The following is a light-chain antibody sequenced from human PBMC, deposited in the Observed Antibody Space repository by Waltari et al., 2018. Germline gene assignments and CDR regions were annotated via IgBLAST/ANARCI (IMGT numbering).Light chain of an antibody. J-gene: IGLJ2*01. CDR3: CSYGGSYTLVV. Sequence: QSALTQPRSVSGSPGQPVTIPCTGSSGDVGDFTYVSWYQQHPGKAPKPLIYDVTNRPSGVPDRFSGSRSADTASLTISGLQAEDEADYYCCSYGGSYTLVVFGGGTKLTVL. V-gene: IGLV2-11*01. CDR2: DVT. CDR1: SGDVGDFTY.